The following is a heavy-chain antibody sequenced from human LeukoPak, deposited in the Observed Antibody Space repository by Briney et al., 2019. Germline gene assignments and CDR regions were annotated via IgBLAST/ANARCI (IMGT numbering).Heavy chain of an antibody. CDR1: GFTFSTYS. CDR2: ISSSSTTI. V-gene: IGHV3-48*02. J-gene: IGHJ4*02. CDR3: ARALLGGQYYFDY. Sequence: GGSLRLSCAASGFTFSTYSMNWLRQAPGKGLDWVSYISSSSTTIFYADSVKGRFTISRDNAKNSLYLQMNSLRDDDTAVYFCARALLGGQYYFDYWGQGTLVTVSS. D-gene: IGHD2-15*01.